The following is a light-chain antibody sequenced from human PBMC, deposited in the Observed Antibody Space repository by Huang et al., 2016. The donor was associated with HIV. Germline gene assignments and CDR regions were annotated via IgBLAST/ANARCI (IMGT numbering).Light chain of an antibody. Sequence: DIQLTQSPSSLSASVGDIVIITCRASKSSNSYLNWCQQQPGQAPNLLIYAASSWQSGVPSRFSGSGSGTEFTLTIRSLQPEDFATYYCQQSYSNTFTFGAGTKVDVK. CDR3: QQSYSNTFT. CDR2: AAS. CDR1: KSSNSY. J-gene: IGKJ3*01. V-gene: IGKV1-39*01.